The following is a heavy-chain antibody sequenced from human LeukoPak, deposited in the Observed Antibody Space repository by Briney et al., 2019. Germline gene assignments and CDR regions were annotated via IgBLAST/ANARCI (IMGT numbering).Heavy chain of an antibody. CDR2: IIPILGIA. J-gene: IGHJ4*02. CDR1: GGTFSSYA. V-gene: IGHV1-69*04. CDR3: ARVGRGGVPGSSWPFDY. Sequence: ASVNVSCKASGGTFSSYAISWVRQAPGQGLEWMGRIIPILGIANYAQKFQGRVTITADKSTSTACMELSSLRSEGTAVYYCARVGRGGVPGSSWPFDYWGQGTLVTVSS. D-gene: IGHD6-13*01.